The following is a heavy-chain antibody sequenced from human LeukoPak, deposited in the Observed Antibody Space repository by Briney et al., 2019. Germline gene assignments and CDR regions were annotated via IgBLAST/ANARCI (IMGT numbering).Heavy chain of an antibody. D-gene: IGHD3-22*01. Sequence: SETLSLTCTVSGGSISSYYWSWIRQPAGKGLEWIGRIYTSGSTNYNPSLKSRVTMSVDTSKNQFSLKLSSVTAADTAVYYCARASRKVVITAATHFDYWGQGTLVTVSS. CDR3: ARASRKVVITAATHFDY. CDR1: GGSISSYY. V-gene: IGHV4-4*07. J-gene: IGHJ4*02. CDR2: IYTSGST.